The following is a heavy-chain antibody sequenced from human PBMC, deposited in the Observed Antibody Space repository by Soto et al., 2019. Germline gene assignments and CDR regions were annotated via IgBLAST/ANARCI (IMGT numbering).Heavy chain of an antibody. V-gene: IGHV1-69*14. J-gene: IGHJ4*02. D-gene: IGHD5-12*01. CDR2: IIPIFGTT. CDR1: GDIFSGYS. Sequence: QVQLVQSGAEVKKPGSSVKVSCKTSGDIFSGYSISWVRQAPGQGLEWMGGIIPIFGTTNYAQRFHGRVTITADKSTSTVYMELYSLKSEDTAVYYWARDLGSGYDPGDYWGQGTLVTVSS. CDR3: ARDLGSGYDPGDY.